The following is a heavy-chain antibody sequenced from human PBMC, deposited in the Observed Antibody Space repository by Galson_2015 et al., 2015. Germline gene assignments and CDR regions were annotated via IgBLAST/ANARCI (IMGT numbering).Heavy chain of an antibody. Sequence: SLRLSCAASGFTFSSYAMSWVRQAPGKGLEWVSAISGSGGSTYYADSVKGRFTISRDNSKNTLYLQMNSLRAEDTAVYYCAKGGRLRYHFDYWGQGTLVTVSS. V-gene: IGHV3-23*01. J-gene: IGHJ4*02. CDR1: GFTFSSYA. D-gene: IGHD3-16*01. CDR2: ISGSGGST. CDR3: AKGGRLRYHFDY.